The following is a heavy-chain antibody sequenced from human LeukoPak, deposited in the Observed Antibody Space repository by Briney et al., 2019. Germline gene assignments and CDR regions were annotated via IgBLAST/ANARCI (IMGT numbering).Heavy chain of an antibody. V-gene: IGHV3-48*01. Sequence: GGSLRLSCAASGFTFSSYSMNWVRQAPGKGLEWVSYISSSSCTIYYTDSVKGRFTISRDNAKNSLYLQMKRLRAEDTAVYYCARDRAIFGVVISDYWGQGTLVTVSS. D-gene: IGHD3-3*01. CDR3: ARDRAIFGVVISDY. CDR2: ISSSSCTI. J-gene: IGHJ4*02. CDR1: GFTFSSYS.